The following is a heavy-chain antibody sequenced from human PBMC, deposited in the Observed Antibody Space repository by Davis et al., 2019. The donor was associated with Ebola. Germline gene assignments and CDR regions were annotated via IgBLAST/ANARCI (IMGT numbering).Heavy chain of an antibody. Sequence: AASVKVSCKASGYTFTSYYMHWVRQAPGQGLEWMGWINVANGKTKFSQKFQGRVTITRDTSASTAYMELSSLRSEDTAVYYCARDAEDYSSSFLAYWGQGTLVTVPS. V-gene: IGHV1-3*01. CDR3: ARDAEDYSSSFLAY. D-gene: IGHD6-6*01. J-gene: IGHJ4*02. CDR2: INVANGKT. CDR1: GYTFTSYY.